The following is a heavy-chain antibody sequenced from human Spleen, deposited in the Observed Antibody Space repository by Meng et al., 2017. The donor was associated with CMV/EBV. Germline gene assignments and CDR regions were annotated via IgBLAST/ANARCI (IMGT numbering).Heavy chain of an antibody. Sequence: ASVKVSCKASGYTFTGYYMHWVRQAPGQGLEWMGWISAYNGNTNYAQKLQGRVTMTTDTSTSTAYMELRSLRSDDTAVYYCALKRSYYDYALDVWGQGTTVTVSS. V-gene: IGHV1-18*04. CDR1: GYTFTGYY. J-gene: IGHJ6*02. CDR2: ISAYNGNT. CDR3: ALKRSYYDYALDV.